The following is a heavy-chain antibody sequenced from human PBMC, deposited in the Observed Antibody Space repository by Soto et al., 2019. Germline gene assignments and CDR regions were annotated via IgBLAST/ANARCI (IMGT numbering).Heavy chain of an antibody. CDR3: ARDWASSTSCYALLFGYYYYYGMDV. V-gene: IGHV1-18*01. D-gene: IGHD2-2*01. J-gene: IGHJ6*02. Sequence: QVQLVQSGAEVKKPGASVKVSCKASGYTFTSYGISWVRQAPGQGLEWMGWISAYNGNTNYAQKLQGRVTMTTDTSTSTAYMELRSLRSDDTAVYYCARDWASSTSCYALLFGYYYYYGMDVWGQGTTVTVSS. CDR1: GYTFTSYG. CDR2: ISAYNGNT.